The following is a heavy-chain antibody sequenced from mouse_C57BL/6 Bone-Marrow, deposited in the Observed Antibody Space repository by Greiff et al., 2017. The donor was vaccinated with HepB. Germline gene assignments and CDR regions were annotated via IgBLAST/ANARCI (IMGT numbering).Heavy chain of an antibody. D-gene: IGHD1-1*01. Sequence: EVMLVESGGGLVKPGGSLKLSCAASGFTFSSYAMSWVRQTPEKRLEWVATISAGGSYIYYPDNVKGRFTISRDNAKNNLYLQMSQLKSEDTAMYYCARDRPLEVYYSSSDWYFGVWGTGTTVTVSS. V-gene: IGHV5-4*01. CDR1: GFTFSSYA. J-gene: IGHJ1*03. CDR2: ISAGGSYI. CDR3: ARDRPLEVYYSSSDWYFGV.